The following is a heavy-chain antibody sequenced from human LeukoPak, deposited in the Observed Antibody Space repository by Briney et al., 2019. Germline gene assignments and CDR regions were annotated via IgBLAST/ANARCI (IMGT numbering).Heavy chain of an antibody. D-gene: IGHD3-10*01. CDR2: MNPNSGNT. CDR3: ARGGVWFGDPHGVDAFDI. Sequence: ASVKVSCKASGGTFSSYAISWVRQATGQGLEWMGWMNPNSGNTGYAQKFQARVTMTRNTSISTAYMELSSLRSDDTAVYYCARGGVWFGDPHGVDAFDIWGQGTMVTVSS. CDR1: GGTFSSYA. V-gene: IGHV1-8*02. J-gene: IGHJ3*02.